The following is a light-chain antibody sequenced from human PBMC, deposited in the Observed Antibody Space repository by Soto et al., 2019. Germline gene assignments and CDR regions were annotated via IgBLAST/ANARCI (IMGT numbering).Light chain of an antibody. CDR3: QQYENFPIT. J-gene: IGKJ5*01. CDR2: DAS. V-gene: IGKV1-33*01. CDR1: HDMRKY. Sequence: IQMTQSPSSLSASVGDRVTITCQASHDMRKYLNWYQQKPGKAPRLLIYDASNMEKGVPSRFTGSGSGTDFILTISSLQPEDIATYYCQQYENFPITFGQGTRLEIK.